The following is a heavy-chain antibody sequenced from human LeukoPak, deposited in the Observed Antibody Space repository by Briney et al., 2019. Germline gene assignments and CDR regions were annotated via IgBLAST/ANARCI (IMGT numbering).Heavy chain of an antibody. Sequence: SETLSLTCTVSGGSMSSYYWSWIRQPPGKGLEWIGYIYYSGSTNYNPSLKSRVTISVDTSKNQFSLKLSSVTAADTAVYYCARGGYYAPYYYYMDVWGKGTTVTVSS. J-gene: IGHJ6*03. CDR3: ARGGYYAPYYYYMDV. CDR2: IYYSGST. D-gene: IGHD3-22*01. CDR1: GGSMSSYY. V-gene: IGHV4-59*01.